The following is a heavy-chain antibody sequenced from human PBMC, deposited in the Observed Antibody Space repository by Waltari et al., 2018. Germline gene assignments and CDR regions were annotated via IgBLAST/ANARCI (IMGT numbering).Heavy chain of an antibody. J-gene: IGHJ4*02. CDR2: IDQNEHT. CDR3: ASTPLFYYDTSGYSF. Sequence: QVHLQQWGAGLLKPSETLSLTCAVYGGSFSGYYWSWVRQPPAKGLEWIGHIDQNEHTTYNPSLKDRLTISVDRSQKTFTLTLTSVTAADTGVYFCASTPLFYYDTSGYSFWGQGTLVTVSS. CDR1: GGSFSGYY. V-gene: IGHV4-34*01. D-gene: IGHD3-22*01.